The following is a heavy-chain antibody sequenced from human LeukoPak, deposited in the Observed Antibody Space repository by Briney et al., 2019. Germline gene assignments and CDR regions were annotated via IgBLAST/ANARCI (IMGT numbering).Heavy chain of an antibody. J-gene: IGHJ4*02. CDR3: AKVASSSWYGGPFDY. D-gene: IGHD6-13*01. V-gene: IGHV3-9*03. CDR1: GFSFDGYA. CDR2: ISWNSGSI. Sequence: GGSLRLSCAASGFSFDGYAMHWVRQAPGKGLEWVSGISWNSGSIGYADSVKGRFTISRDNAKNSLYLQMNSLRAEDMALYYCAKVASSSWYGGPFDYWGQGTLVTVSA.